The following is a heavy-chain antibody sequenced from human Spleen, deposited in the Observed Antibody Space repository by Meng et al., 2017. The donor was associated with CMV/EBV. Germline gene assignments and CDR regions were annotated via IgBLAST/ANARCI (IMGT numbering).Heavy chain of an antibody. CDR3: ARLTTAMVKGGNYYYYGMDV. J-gene: IGHJ6*02. CDR2: IYPGDSDT. Sequence: GESLKISCKGSGYSFTSYWIGWVRQMPGKGLEWMGIIYPGDSDTRYSPSFPGQVTISADKSISTAYLQWSSLRAEDTAVYYCARLTTAMVKGGNYYYYGMDVWGQGTTVTVSS. V-gene: IGHV5-51*01. CDR1: GYSFTSYW. D-gene: IGHD5-18*01.